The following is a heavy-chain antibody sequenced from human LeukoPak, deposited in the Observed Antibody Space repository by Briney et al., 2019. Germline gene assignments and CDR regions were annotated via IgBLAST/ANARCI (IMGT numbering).Heavy chain of an antibody. CDR1: GYTFSSYW. V-gene: IGHV5-51*01. J-gene: IGHJ4*02. D-gene: IGHD4-23*01. Sequence: GESLKISCKGSGYTFSSYWIGWVRQMPGKGLEWRGIIYPGDSDTRYSPSFQGQVTISADKSISTAYLQWSSLKASDTAMYYCARRYGGNSWYFDYWGQGTLVTVSS. CDR2: IYPGDSDT. CDR3: ARRYGGNSWYFDY.